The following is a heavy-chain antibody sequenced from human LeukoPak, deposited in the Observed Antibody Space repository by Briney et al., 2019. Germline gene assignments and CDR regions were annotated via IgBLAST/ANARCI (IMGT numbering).Heavy chain of an antibody. CDR2: ISSSSSYI. V-gene: IGHV3-21*04. Sequence: GGSLRLSCAASGFTFSSYSMNWVRQAPGKGLEWVSSISSSSSYIYYADSVKGRFTISRDNAKNSLYLQMNGLRPEDTALYYCATDPRLLIYWGHGTLVTVSS. CDR1: GFTFSSYS. D-gene: IGHD2-21*01. J-gene: IGHJ4*01. CDR3: ATDPRLLIY.